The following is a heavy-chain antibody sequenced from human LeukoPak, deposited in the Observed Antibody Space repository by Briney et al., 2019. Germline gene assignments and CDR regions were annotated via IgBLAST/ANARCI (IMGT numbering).Heavy chain of an antibody. CDR3: ARTPWIQLWQPFDY. CDR2: IIPIFGTA. CDR1: GGTFSSYA. J-gene: IGHJ4*02. D-gene: IGHD5-18*01. Sequence: GSSVKVSCKASGGTFSSYAISWVRQAPGQGLEWMGGIIPIFGTANYAQKFQGRVTITADESTSTAYMELSSLRSEDTAVYYRARTPWIQLWQPFDYWGPGTLVTVSS. V-gene: IGHV1-69*01.